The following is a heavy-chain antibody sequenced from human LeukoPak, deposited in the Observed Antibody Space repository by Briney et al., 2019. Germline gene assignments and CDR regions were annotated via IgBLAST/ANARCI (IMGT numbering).Heavy chain of an antibody. CDR1: GFTFSSYA. V-gene: IGHV3-30*01. D-gene: IGHD6-6*01. CDR3: ARDPYSSSSHFDY. J-gene: IGHJ4*02. CDR2: ISYDGSNK. Sequence: GGSLRLSCAASGFTFSSYAMHWVRQAPGKGLEWVAVISYDGSNKYYADSVKGRFTISRDNSKNTLCLQMNSLRAEDTAVYYCARDPYSSSSHFDYWGQGTLVTVSS.